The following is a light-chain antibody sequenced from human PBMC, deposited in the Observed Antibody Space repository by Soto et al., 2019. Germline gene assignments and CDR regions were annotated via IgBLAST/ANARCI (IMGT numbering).Light chain of an antibody. CDR1: QSIGNY. Sequence: DLQMTQSPFSLSASVGDRITITCRASQSIGNYLNWYQQKPGKAPKVLIYTASTLQSGVPSRFSGRASGTGFTLTISSLQPEDFATYYCQQSYSTPWTFGQGTKVE. CDR2: TAS. CDR3: QQSYSTPWT. J-gene: IGKJ1*01. V-gene: IGKV1-39*01.